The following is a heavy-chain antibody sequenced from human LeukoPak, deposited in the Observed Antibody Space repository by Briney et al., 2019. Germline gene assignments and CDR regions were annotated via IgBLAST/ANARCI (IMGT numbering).Heavy chain of an antibody. Sequence: PGGSLRLSCAASGFTFSSYEMNWVRQAPGKGLEWVSYISSSGSTIYYADSVKGRLTISRDNTKHSLYLQMSSLRAEDTGVYYCARDGTAAGLYFDLWGQGTLVTVSS. CDR3: ARDGTAAGLYFDL. V-gene: IGHV3-48*03. J-gene: IGHJ4*02. CDR2: ISSSGSTI. D-gene: IGHD6-13*01. CDR1: GFTFSSYE.